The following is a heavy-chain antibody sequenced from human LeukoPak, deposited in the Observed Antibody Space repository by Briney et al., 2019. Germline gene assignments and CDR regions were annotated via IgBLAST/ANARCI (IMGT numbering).Heavy chain of an antibody. CDR2: IDKKDKGYAT. V-gene: IGHV3-73*01. Sequence: GGSLRLSCAASGFTVSIDYMSWVRQAPGKGLEWVGQIDKKDKGYATATAYAASVKGRFTISRDDSINTAYLQMKSLKTEDTALYYCTRDSGTYNWFDPWGQGTLVTVSS. D-gene: IGHD1-26*01. CDR1: GFTVSIDY. J-gene: IGHJ5*02. CDR3: TRDSGTYNWFDP.